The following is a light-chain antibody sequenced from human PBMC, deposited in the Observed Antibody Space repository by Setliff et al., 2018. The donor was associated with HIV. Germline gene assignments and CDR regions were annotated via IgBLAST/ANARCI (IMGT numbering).Light chain of an antibody. J-gene: IGLJ1*01. CDR2: EDN. CDR1: GGNIAAYF. CDR3: QSSDGNNYV. V-gene: IGLV6-57*01. Sequence: NFMLDQPPSVSGFPGTTVTISCTRSGGNIAAYFVQWYQQRPGSSPTTVIFEDNQRPSGVPGRFSGSLDRSSNSASLTISGLTNEDEADYFCQSSDGNNYVCGTGTKGTVL.